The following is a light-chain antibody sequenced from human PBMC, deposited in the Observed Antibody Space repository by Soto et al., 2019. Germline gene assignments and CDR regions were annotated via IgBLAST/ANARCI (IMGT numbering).Light chain of an antibody. CDR2: YDD. V-gene: IGLV1-36*01. Sequence: QSVLTQPPSVSEAPRQRVTISCSGSSSNIGNNAVNWYQQLPGKAPKLLIYYDDLLPSGVSDRFSGSKSRTSASLAISGLQSEDEADYCCAAWDDSLNGVVFGGGTKVTVL. J-gene: IGLJ2*01. CDR1: SSNIGNNA. CDR3: AAWDDSLNGVV.